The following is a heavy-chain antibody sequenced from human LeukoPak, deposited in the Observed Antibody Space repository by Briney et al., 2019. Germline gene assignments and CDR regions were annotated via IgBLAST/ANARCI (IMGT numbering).Heavy chain of an antibody. J-gene: IGHJ4*02. CDR1: GFSFSDYA. D-gene: IGHD3-16*01. CDR2: IRGKAHGETT. Sequence: GGSLRLSCSVSGFSFSDYAMNWVRQAPGKGLEWVAFIRGKAHGETTDYAASVKGRFSISRDEFDSIAYLQMNSLKTEDTAVYYCARGSDSNFGARDGFDYWGQGTLVTVSS. CDR3: ARGSDSNFGARDGFDY. V-gene: IGHV3-49*04.